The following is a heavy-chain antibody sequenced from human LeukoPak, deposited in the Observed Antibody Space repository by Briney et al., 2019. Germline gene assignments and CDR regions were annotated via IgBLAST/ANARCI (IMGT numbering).Heavy chain of an antibody. Sequence: SETLSLTCTVSGGSISSYYWNWIRQSAGKGLEWIGRIYTSGSTGYNPSLKSRVTMSVDTSKNQFSLKLSSVTAADTAVYYCARDDLYYFDYWGQGTLVTVSS. J-gene: IGHJ4*02. CDR3: ARDDLYYFDY. V-gene: IGHV4-4*07. CDR2: IYTSGST. CDR1: GGSISSYY.